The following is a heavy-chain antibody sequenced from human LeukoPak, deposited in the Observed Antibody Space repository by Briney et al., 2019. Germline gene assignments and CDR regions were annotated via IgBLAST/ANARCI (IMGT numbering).Heavy chain of an antibody. V-gene: IGHV4-30-4*01. CDR3: ATIPAAGYYYYGMDV. CDR2: IYYSGST. D-gene: IGHD6-13*01. Sequence: SQTLSLTCTVSGGSISSGDYYWNWIRQPPGKGLEWIGYIYYSGSTYYSPSLKSRLTISVDTSKNQFSLKLSSVTAADTAVYYCATIPAAGYYYYGMDVWGQGTTVTVSS. CDR1: GGSISSGDYY. J-gene: IGHJ6*02.